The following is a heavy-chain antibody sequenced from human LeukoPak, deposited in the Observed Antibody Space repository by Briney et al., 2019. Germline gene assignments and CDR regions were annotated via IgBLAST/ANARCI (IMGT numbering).Heavy chain of an antibody. D-gene: IGHD3-22*01. CDR1: GGSISSGSYY. Sequence: SETLSLTCTVSGGSISSGSYYWSWIRQPAGKGLEWIGRIYTSGSTNYNPSLTSRVTISVDTSKNQFSLKLSSVTAADTAVYYCARDPNYYDSSGYHGYWGQGTLVTVSS. CDR2: IYTSGST. V-gene: IGHV4-61*02. CDR3: ARDPNYYDSSGYHGY. J-gene: IGHJ4*02.